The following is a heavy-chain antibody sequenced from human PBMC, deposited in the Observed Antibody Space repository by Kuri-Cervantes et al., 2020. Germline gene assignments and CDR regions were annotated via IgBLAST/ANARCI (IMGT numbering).Heavy chain of an antibody. CDR1: GFTFSAYS. D-gene: IGHD4-17*01. CDR2: ISESQTII. Sequence: GESLKISCAASGFTFSAYSMHWVRQAPGRGLEWVSYISESQTIIKYADSVKGRFTIFRDNAKNSLYLQMNSLRAEDTAVYYCARDPYYGDYVKTFDYWGQGTLVTVSS. J-gene: IGHJ4*02. CDR3: ARDPYYGDYVKTFDY. V-gene: IGHV3-48*04.